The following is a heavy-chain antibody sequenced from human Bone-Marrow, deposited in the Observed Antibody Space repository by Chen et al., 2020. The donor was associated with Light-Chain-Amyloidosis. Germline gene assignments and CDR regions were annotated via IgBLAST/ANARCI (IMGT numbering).Heavy chain of an antibody. CDR1: GFTFSNYA. D-gene: IGHD2-15*01. CDR3: AKDSSRYCSGGTCPRSFDS. Sequence: QLVESGGGLVQPGGSLRLSCAASGFTFSNYAMTWVRQAAGKGLEWVAAVSGSGGTTYYADSVKGRFSISRDNSMNTLYLHMNSLRAEDTAVYYCAKDSSRYCSGGTCPRSFDSWGQGSLVTVSS. J-gene: IGHJ4*02. V-gene: IGHV3-23*04. CDR2: VSGSGGTT.